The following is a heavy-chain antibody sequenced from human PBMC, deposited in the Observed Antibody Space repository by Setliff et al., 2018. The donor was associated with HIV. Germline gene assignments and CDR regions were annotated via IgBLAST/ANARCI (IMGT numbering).Heavy chain of an antibody. J-gene: IGHJ6*02. CDR3: AKPLTQWGVSPYHYAFGV. CDR1: GFSFSNYA. V-gene: IGHV3-23*01. D-gene: IGHD1-26*01. CDR2: IAGTSASA. Sequence: QPGGSLRLSCAVAGFSFSNYAMTWVRQAPGKGLEWVSAIAGTSASAYYADSVKGRFTISRDSSKSMLYLQMNSLRVEDTAIYYCAKPLTQWGVSPYHYAFGVWGQGTTVTVSS.